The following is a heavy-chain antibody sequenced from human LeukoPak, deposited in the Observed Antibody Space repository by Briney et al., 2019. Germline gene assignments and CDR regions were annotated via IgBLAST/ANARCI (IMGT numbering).Heavy chain of an antibody. CDR1: GYSFTDYW. V-gene: IGHV5-51*01. CDR3: ARRDGYGAYDI. D-gene: IGHD5-24*01. CDR2: IYPGDSDT. Sequence: GGALKISCKSSGYSFTDYWIGWVRQVPGKGLECMGIIYPGDSDTRYSPAFQGQVTISADKSISTAYLQWNSLKASDTAMYYCARRDGYGAYDIWGQGTMVTVSS. J-gene: IGHJ3*02.